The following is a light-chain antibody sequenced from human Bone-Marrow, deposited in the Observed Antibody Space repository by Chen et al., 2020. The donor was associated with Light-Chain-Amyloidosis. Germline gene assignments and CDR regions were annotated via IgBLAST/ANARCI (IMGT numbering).Light chain of an antibody. V-gene: IGLV2-14*01. CDR2: DVT. J-gene: IGLJ3*02. Sequence: QSALTQPASVSGSPGQSITISCTGTNSDVGGYNSVSWYQQHPGKAPKVMIYDVTNRPSGVSNRFSGSKSVNTASLTISGLQAEDEADYYCSSYSSSSSRVFGGGTKVTVL. CDR1: NSDVGGYNS. CDR3: SSYSSSSSRV.